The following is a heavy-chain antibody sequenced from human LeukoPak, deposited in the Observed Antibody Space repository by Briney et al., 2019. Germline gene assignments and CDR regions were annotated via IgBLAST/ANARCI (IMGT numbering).Heavy chain of an antibody. CDR3: AIDRGYSGYDTFDY. CDR1: GYTFTSYD. CDR2: MNPNSGGT. J-gene: IGHJ4*02. Sequence: ASVKVSCKASGYTFTSYDINWVRQATGQGLEWMGWMNPNSGGTNYAQKFQGRVTMTRDTSISTAYMELSRLRSDDTAVYYCAIDRGYSGYDTFDYWGQGTLVTVSS. V-gene: IGHV1-2*02. D-gene: IGHD5-12*01.